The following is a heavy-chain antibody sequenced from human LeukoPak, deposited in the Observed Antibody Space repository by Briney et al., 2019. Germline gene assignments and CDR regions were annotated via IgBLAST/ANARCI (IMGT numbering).Heavy chain of an antibody. CDR3: AKEDDSSGYQTPYYFDY. CDR1: GFSFPSYA. V-gene: IGHV3-23*01. J-gene: IGHJ4*02. CDR2: ISGSGGTT. Sequence: PGGSLRLSCAASGFSFPSYAMTWVRQAPGKGLEWVSGISGSGGTTYYADSVKGRFTISRDNSKNTLYLQMNSLRAEDTAVYYCAKEDDSSGYQTPYYFDYWGQGALVTVSS. D-gene: IGHD3-22*01.